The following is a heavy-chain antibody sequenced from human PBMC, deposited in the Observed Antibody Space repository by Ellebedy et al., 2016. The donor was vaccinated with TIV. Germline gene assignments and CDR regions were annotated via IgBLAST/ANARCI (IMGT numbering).Heavy chain of an antibody. Sequence: ASVKVSCKASGYTCINYGISWVRQAPGQGLEWMGWINPDNGNTDFAQNLQGRVTMTTVTSTSTAYMELWNLRSDDTAVYYCARGLSYGGSHYWGQGTLVTVSS. CDR2: INPDNGNT. J-gene: IGHJ4*02. V-gene: IGHV1-18*01. CDR3: ARGLSYGGSHY. D-gene: IGHD4-23*01. CDR1: GYTCINYG.